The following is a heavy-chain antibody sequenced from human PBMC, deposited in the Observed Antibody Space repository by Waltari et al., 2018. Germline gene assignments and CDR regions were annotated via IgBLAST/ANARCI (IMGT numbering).Heavy chain of an antibody. CDR3: ARDRGRGLYLDS. Sequence: QLQLQESGPGLVKPSGTLSLSCAVSGDSMSSTYFWSWVRQPPGKGLEGIGQVHRSGRTNYNPSFASRVTMSIDTSNNQFSLRVTSATAADTAVYYCARDRGRGLYLDSWGPGTMVTVSP. CDR1: GDSMSSTYF. V-gene: IGHV4-4*02. CDR2: VHRSGRT. D-gene: IGHD2-15*01. J-gene: IGHJ4*02.